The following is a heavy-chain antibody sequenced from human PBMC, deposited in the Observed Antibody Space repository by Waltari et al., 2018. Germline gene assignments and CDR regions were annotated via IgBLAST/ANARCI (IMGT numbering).Heavy chain of an antibody. CDR1: GGTFSSYA. CDR2: SIPILGIA. V-gene: IGHV1-69*04. Sequence: QVQLVQSGAEVKKPGSSVKVSCKASGGTFSSYAISWVRQAPGQGLEWMGGSIPILGIANYAQKFQGRVTITADESTSTAYMELSSLRSEDTAVYYCARASIEGNWFDPWGQGTLVTVSS. D-gene: IGHD3-16*02. J-gene: IGHJ5*02. CDR3: ARASIEGNWFDP.